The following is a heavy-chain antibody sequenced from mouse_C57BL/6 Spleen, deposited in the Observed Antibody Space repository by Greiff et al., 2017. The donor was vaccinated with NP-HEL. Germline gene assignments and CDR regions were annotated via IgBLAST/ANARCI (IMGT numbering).Heavy chain of an antibody. J-gene: IGHJ4*01. D-gene: IGHD1-1*01. Sequence: QVQLQQPGAELVMPGASVKLSCKASGYTFTSYWMHWVKQRPGQGLEWIGEIDPSDSYTNYNQKFKGKSTLTVDKSSSTAYMQLSSLTSEDSAVYYCARWGTTVGADYYAMDYWGQGTSVTVSS. V-gene: IGHV1-69*01. CDR2: IDPSDSYT. CDR1: GYTFTSYW. CDR3: ARWGTTVGADYYAMDY.